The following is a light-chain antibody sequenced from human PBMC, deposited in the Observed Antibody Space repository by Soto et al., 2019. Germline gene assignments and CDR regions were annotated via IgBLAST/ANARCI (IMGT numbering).Light chain of an antibody. Sequence: IVLTQSPPSLCLSPGDRATLSCRSSQSVISNLAWYQQKPCQAPRLLIYGASTLVTGIPARFSGSGSGTDFTLTINSLASEDFAIYYCHQRQRWPRTFGQGTKVDIK. CDR2: GAS. J-gene: IGKJ1*01. CDR3: HQRQRWPRT. CDR1: QSVISN. V-gene: IGKV3-11*01.